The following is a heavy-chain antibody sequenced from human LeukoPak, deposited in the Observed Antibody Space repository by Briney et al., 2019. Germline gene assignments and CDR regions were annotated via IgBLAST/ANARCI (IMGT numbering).Heavy chain of an antibody. Sequence: PSETLSLTCTVSGGSISSSSYYWGWIRQPPGKGLEWIGSIYYSGSTYYNPSLKSRVTISVDTSKNQFSLKLSSVAAADTAVYYCARVSNYYDSSGPLHWFDPWGQGTLVTVSS. CDR3: ARVSNYYDSSGPLHWFDP. CDR2: IYYSGST. CDR1: GGSISSSSYY. V-gene: IGHV4-39*07. J-gene: IGHJ5*02. D-gene: IGHD3-22*01.